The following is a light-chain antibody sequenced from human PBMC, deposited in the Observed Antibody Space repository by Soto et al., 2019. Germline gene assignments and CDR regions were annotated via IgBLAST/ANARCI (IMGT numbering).Light chain of an antibody. CDR1: SSNIGGNT. CDR2: GNA. Sequence: QSVLTQPPSASGTPGQRVTISCSGSSSNIGGNTVNWYQQLPGTAPKLLIYGNAQRPSGGPARFSGSKSGTSASLANSGLQSEDEADDYCAAWDDSLNAFVFGTGTKVTVL. CDR3: AAWDDSLNAFV. V-gene: IGLV1-44*01. J-gene: IGLJ1*01.